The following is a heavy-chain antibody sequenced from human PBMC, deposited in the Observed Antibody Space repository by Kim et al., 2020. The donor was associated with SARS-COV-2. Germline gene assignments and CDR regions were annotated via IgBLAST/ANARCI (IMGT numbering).Heavy chain of an antibody. CDR1: GFTFSGYW. J-gene: IGHJ4*02. CDR2: ITQDGNEK. V-gene: IGHV3-7*03. Sequence: GGSLRLSCAASGFTFSGYWMSWVRQAPGKGLEWVASITQDGNEKYYVGSVKGRLTISRDNAENSLYLQMNSLTAEDTAVYRCAREAGYSSTKPVDYWGQG. D-gene: IGHD6-13*01. CDR3: AREAGYSSTKPVDY.